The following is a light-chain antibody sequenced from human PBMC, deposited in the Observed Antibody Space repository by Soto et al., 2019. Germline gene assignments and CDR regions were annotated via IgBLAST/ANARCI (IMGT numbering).Light chain of an antibody. CDR2: WAS. CDR3: QQYYSTPWT. CDR1: QSVLYSSNNKNN. V-gene: IGKV4-1*01. J-gene: IGKJ1*01. Sequence: DIVMTQSPDSLAVSLGERATINCKSSQSVLYSSNNKNNLAWYQQKPGQPPKLLIYWASSRESGVPVRFSGSGSGTDFTLAISSLQAEDAAIYYCQQYYSTPWTFGQGTKVEIK.